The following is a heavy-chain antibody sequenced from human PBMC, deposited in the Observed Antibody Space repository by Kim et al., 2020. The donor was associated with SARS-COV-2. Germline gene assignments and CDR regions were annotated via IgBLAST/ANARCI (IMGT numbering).Heavy chain of an antibody. Sequence: SETLSLTCAVYGGSFSGYYWSWIRQPPGKGLEWIGEINHSGSTNYNPSLKSRVTISVDTSKNQFSLKLSSMTAADTAVYYCATLKRGYCSSTSCYANSGLDVWGKGTTVTVSS. J-gene: IGHJ6*04. CDR1: GGSFSGYY. CDR2: INHSGST. CDR3: ATLKRGYCSSTSCYANSGLDV. V-gene: IGHV4-34*01. D-gene: IGHD2-2*01.